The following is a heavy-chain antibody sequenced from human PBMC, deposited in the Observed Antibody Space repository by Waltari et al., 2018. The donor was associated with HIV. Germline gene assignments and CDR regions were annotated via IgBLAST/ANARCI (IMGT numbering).Heavy chain of an antibody. CDR1: GYTFTGYY. CDR2: INPNSGGT. J-gene: IGHJ3*02. D-gene: IGHD3-22*01. CDR3: ASGHYDSSGQGAHDAFDI. V-gene: IGHV1-2*02. Sequence: QVQLVQSGAEVKKPGASVKVSCKASGYTFTGYYMHWVRQAPGQGLEWMGWINPNSGGTNYAQKFQGRVTMTRDTSISTAYMELSRLRSDDTAVYYCASGHYDSSGQGAHDAFDIWGQGTMVTVSS.